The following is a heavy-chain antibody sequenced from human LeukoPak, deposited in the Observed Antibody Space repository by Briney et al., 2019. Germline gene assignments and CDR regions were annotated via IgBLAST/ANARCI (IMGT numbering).Heavy chain of an antibody. CDR2: IGTAGDT. D-gene: IGHD6-19*01. J-gene: IGHJ6*02. CDR1: GFTFSSYD. V-gene: IGHV3-13*01. CDR3: AKTVGGWFRYYYGMDV. Sequence: GGSLRLSCAASGFTFSSYDMHWVRQTTGKGLEWVSAIGTAGDTYYAGSAKGRFTISRENAKNSLYLQMNSLRAEDTAVYYCAKTVGGWFRYYYGMDVWGQGTTVTVSS.